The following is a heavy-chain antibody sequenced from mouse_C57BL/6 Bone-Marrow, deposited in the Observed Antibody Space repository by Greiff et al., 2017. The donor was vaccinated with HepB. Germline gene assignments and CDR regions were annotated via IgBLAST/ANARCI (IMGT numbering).Heavy chain of an antibody. D-gene: IGHD2-3*01. CDR3: ARVSGWLLRLFAY. CDR2: INPGSGGT. V-gene: IGHV1-54*01. J-gene: IGHJ3*01. CDR1: GYAFTNYL. Sequence: VQLQQSGAELVRPGPSVKVSCKASGYAFTNYLIEWVKQRPGQGLEWIGVINPGSGGTNYNEKFKGKATLTADKSSSTAYMQLSSLTSEDSAVYFCARVSGWLLRLFAYWGQGTLVTVSA.